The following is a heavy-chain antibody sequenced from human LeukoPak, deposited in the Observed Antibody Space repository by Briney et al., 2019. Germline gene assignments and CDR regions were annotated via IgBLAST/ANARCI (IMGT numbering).Heavy chain of an antibody. J-gene: IGHJ4*02. V-gene: IGHV4-31*03. CDR2: IYYSGST. CDR1: GGSISSGGYY. CDR3: ARSPPNRRYFDY. Sequence: SQTLSLTCTVSGGSISSGGYYWSWIRQHPGKGLEWIGYIYYSGSTYYNPSLKSRVTISVDTSNKQYSLKLSSVTAADTAVYYRARSPPNRRYFDYWGQGTLVTVSS.